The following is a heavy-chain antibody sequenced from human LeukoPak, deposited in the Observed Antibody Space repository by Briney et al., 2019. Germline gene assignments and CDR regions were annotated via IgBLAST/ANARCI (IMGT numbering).Heavy chain of an antibody. J-gene: IGHJ5*02. CDR3: ARSYSTSWYSTDWFDP. CDR2: ISLDGTNR. Sequence: PGMSLRLSCAASAFTFSRYAMHWVRQAPGKGLEWVAMISLDGTNRNYADSVEGRFTISRDNSKNTLYLQMSSVRPEDTAFYYCARSYSTSWYSTDWFDPWGQGTLVTVSS. D-gene: IGHD6-13*01. V-gene: IGHV3-30*04. CDR1: AFTFSRYA.